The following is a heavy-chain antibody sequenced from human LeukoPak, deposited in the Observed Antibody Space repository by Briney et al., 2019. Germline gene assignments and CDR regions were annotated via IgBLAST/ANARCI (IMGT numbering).Heavy chain of an antibody. D-gene: IGHD4-17*01. V-gene: IGHV1-46*01. Sequence: ASVKVSCKASGYTFTSYYMHWVRQAPGQGLEWMGIINPSGGSTSYAQKFQGRVTMTRDTSTSTVYMELSSLRSEDTAVYYCARALSGDYDELQYYFDYWGQGTLVTVSS. J-gene: IGHJ4*02. CDR1: GYTFTSYY. CDR3: ARALSGDYDELQYYFDY. CDR2: INPSGGST.